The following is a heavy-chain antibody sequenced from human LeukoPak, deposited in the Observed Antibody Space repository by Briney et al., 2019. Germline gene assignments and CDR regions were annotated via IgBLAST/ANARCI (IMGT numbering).Heavy chain of an antibody. CDR1: GFTFSSYS. D-gene: IGHD1-26*01. Sequence: GGSLKLSCAASGFTFSSYSMNWVRQAPGKGLEWVSSISSSSSYIYYADSVKGRFTISRDNAKNSLYLQMNSLRAEDTAVYYCAREWELLEAFDYWGQGTLVTVSS. V-gene: IGHV3-21*01. CDR2: ISSSSSYI. CDR3: AREWELLEAFDY. J-gene: IGHJ4*02.